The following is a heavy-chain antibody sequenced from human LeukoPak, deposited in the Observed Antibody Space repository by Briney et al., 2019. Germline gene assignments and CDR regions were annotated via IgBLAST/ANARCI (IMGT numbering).Heavy chain of an antibody. CDR3: AVTPRVRGVSFGAFDI. Sequence: SETLSLTCAVYGGSFSGYYWSWIRQPPGKGLEWIGEINHSGSTNYNPSLKSRVTISVDTSKNQFSLKLSSVTAADTAVYYCAVTPRVRGVSFGAFDIWGQGTMVTVSS. J-gene: IGHJ3*02. CDR2: INHSGST. CDR1: GGSFSGYY. V-gene: IGHV4-34*01. D-gene: IGHD3-10*01.